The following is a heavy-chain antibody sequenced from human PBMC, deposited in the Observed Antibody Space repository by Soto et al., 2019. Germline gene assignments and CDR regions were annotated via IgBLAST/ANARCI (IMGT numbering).Heavy chain of an antibody. CDR1: GFTFDDYA. Sequence: GGSLRLSCAASGFTFDDYAMHWVRQAPGKGLEWVSGISWNSGSIGYADSVKGRFTISRDNAKNSLYLQMNSLRAEDTALYYCAKDISPFAGTTGNDAFDIWGQGTMVTVSS. V-gene: IGHV3-9*01. CDR3: AKDISPFAGTTGNDAFDI. CDR2: ISWNSGSI. D-gene: IGHD1-7*01. J-gene: IGHJ3*02.